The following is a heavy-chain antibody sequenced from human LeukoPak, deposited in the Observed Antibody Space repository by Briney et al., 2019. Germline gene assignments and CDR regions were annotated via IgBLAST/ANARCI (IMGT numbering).Heavy chain of an antibody. Sequence: PSETLSLTCSVSGYSISSGYYWGWIRQPPGKGLEWIGSIHHGGTTYYNPSLKSRVTISVDTSKNQFSLKLSSVTAADTAVYYCARERTSGSYYIDYWGQGTLVTVSS. D-gene: IGHD1-26*01. CDR2: IHHGGTT. J-gene: IGHJ4*02. V-gene: IGHV4-38-2*02. CDR3: ARERTSGSYYIDY. CDR1: GYSISSGYY.